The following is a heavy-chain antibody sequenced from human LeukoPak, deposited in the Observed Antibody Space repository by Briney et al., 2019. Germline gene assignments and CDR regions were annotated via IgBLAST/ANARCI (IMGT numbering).Heavy chain of an antibody. CDR2: IYYGGGT. Sequence: PSETLSLTCTVSGGSISSYYWSWIRQPPGKGLEWIGYIYYGGGTHYNPSLKSRVTISVDTSKNQFSLKLSSVTAADTAVYYCAREEQYYYDTSAYYGVFEYWGQGTLVTVSS. J-gene: IGHJ4*02. CDR3: AREEQYYYDTSAYYGVFEY. V-gene: IGHV4-59*01. D-gene: IGHD3-22*01. CDR1: GGSISSYY.